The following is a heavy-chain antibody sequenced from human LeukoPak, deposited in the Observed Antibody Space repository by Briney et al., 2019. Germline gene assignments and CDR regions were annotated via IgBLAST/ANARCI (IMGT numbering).Heavy chain of an antibody. CDR2: IYYSGSS. CDR3: ARSSILGYCTGGSCYSGY. Sequence: SETLSLTCTVSGGSISSSSYYWGWIRQPPGKGLEWIGSIYYSGSSYYNPSLKSRVTISVDTSKNQFSLKLSSVTAADTPVYYCARSSILGYCTGGSCYSGYWGQGTLVTVSS. CDR1: GGSISSSSYY. V-gene: IGHV4-39*01. J-gene: IGHJ4*02. D-gene: IGHD2-15*01.